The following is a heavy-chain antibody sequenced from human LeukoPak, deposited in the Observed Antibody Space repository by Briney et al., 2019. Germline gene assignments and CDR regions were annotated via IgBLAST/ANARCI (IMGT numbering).Heavy chain of an antibody. V-gene: IGHV1-18*04. CDR3: ARGSGLVSNLSDY. J-gene: IGHJ4*02. CDR2: ISTYNGNT. Sequence: ASVKVSCKASGYTFTTYGISWVRQAPGQGLEWMGWISTYNGNTNFAQNLQGRVTMTTDTSTSTAYMELRSLRSDDTALYYCARGSGLVSNLSDYWGQGTLVTVSS. CDR1: GYTFTTYG. D-gene: IGHD4-11*01.